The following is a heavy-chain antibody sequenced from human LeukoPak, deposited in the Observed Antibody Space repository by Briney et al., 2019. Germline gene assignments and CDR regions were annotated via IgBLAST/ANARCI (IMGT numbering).Heavy chain of an antibody. Sequence: SETLSLTCAVYGGSFSGYYWSWIRQPPGKGLEWIGEINHSGGTNYNPSLKSRVTISVDTSKNQFSLKLSSVTAADTAVYYCARGYSSSWYWRYWGQGTLVTVSS. CDR3: ARGYSSSWYWRY. J-gene: IGHJ4*02. CDR2: INHSGGT. CDR1: GGSFSGYY. D-gene: IGHD6-13*01. V-gene: IGHV4-34*01.